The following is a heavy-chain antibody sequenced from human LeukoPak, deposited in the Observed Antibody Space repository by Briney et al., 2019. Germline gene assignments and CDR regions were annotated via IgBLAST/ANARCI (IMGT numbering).Heavy chain of an antibody. Sequence: GRSLRLSCAASGFTFSSYGMHWVRQAPGKGLEWVAVIWYGGSNKYYADSVKGRFTISRDNSKNALYLQMNSLRAEDTAVYYCAKDLDWSEALDYWGQGTLVTVSS. CDR3: AKDLDWSEALDY. CDR2: IWYGGSNK. CDR1: GFTFSSYG. V-gene: IGHV3-30*18. J-gene: IGHJ4*02. D-gene: IGHD2-21*01.